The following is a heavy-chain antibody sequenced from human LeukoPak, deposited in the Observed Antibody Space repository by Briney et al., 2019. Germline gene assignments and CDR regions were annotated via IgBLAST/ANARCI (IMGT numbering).Heavy chain of an antibody. CDR1: GFTVSSNY. CDR3: FILWAI. J-gene: IGHJ4*02. V-gene: IGHV3-66*01. Sequence: PGGSLRLSCAASGFTVSSNYMSCVRQAPGKGLEWVSLIYSGGSTYYADSVKGRFTISRDNSKNTLYLQMNSLRPEHTSVYYCFILWAIWGQGTLVTVSS. D-gene: IGHD2-21*01. CDR2: IYSGGST.